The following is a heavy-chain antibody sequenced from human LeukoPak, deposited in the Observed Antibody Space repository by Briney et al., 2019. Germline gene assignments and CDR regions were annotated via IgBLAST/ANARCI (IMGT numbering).Heavy chain of an antibody. D-gene: IGHD1-7*01. Sequence: GGSLRLSCSASGFTFSIYNMNWVRQTPGKGLEWVSSISGSSSYIYYADSVKGRFTISRDNAKRSLYPQMNSLRAEDTAVYYCSPITGAIDNWGQGTLVTVSS. CDR3: SPITGAIDN. V-gene: IGHV3-21*01. J-gene: IGHJ4*02. CDR1: GFTFSIYN. CDR2: ISGSSSYI.